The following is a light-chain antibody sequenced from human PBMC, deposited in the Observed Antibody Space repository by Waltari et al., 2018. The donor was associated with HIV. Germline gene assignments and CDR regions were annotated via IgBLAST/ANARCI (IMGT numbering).Light chain of an antibody. CDR3: QAWGDRPVV. CDR2: EDN. Sequence: SQPLAVSVSPGQTVTITCSGDTLHLSYVAWYQQRPGQSPVLVLYEDNKRASEIPERFSGSHTGKTASLTIGGAQTMDEADYFCQAWGDRPVVFGGVTKLTVL. CDR1: TLHLSY. V-gene: IGLV3-1*01. J-gene: IGLJ2*01.